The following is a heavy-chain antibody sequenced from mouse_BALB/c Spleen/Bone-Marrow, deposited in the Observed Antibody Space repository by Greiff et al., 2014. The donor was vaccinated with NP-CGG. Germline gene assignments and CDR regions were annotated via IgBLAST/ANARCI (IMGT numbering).Heavy chain of an antibody. J-gene: IGHJ3*01. CDR2: INPYNGAT. CDR1: GYSFTAYY. V-gene: IGHV1-31*01. CDR3: ARKGNYGWFAY. Sequence: EVQLQESGPELVKPGASVKISCKASGYSFTAYYIHWVKQSHVKSLEWIGRINPYNGATSYNQNFKDKASLTVDKSSSTAYMELHSLTSEDSAVYYCARKGNYGWFAYWGQGTLVNVSA. D-gene: IGHD2-1*01.